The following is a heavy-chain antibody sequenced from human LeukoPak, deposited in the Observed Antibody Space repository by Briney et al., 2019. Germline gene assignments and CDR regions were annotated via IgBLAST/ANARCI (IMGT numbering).Heavy chain of an antibody. D-gene: IGHD2-2*01. CDR1: GFTVSSNY. Sequence: GGSLRLSCAASGFTVSSNYMSWVRQAPGKGLEWVSVIYSGGSTYYADSVKGRFTMSRDNSKNTLYLQMHSLRAEDTAVYYCARVQADLGYCSSTSCDEAYYFDYWGQGTLVTVSS. CDR3: ARVQADLGYCSSTSCDEAYYFDY. J-gene: IGHJ4*02. V-gene: IGHV3-66*02. CDR2: IYSGGST.